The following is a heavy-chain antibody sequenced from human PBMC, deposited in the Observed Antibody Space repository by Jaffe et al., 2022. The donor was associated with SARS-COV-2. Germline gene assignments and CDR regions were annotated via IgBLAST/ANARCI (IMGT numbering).Heavy chain of an antibody. D-gene: IGHD4-17*01. CDR3: ARCYGDYWDYYYYMDV. CDR1: GFTFSSYW. Sequence: EVQLVESGGGLVQPGGSLRLSCAASGFTFSSYWMSWVRQAPGKGLEWVANIKQDGSEKYYVDSVKGRFTISRDNAKNSLYLQMNSLRAEDTAVYYCARCYGDYWDYYYYMDVWGKGTTVTVSS. J-gene: IGHJ6*03. CDR2: IKQDGSEK. V-gene: IGHV3-7*01.